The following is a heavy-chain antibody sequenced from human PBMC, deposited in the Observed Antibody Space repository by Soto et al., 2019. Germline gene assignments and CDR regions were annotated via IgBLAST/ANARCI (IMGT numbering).Heavy chain of an antibody. J-gene: IGHJ6*02. D-gene: IGHD3-9*01. CDR2: IGWNGDST. V-gene: IGHV3-9*01. CDR1: GFSFDDYA. CDR3: ERCPSSWVESDKDV. Sequence: EVQLVESGGGLVQPGRSLRLSCAGSGFSFDDYAMHWVRQAPGKGLEWVAGIGWNGDSTGYADSVKGRFKISRDNAKKSMYLQMNSMRAEDTALYDCERCPSSWVESDKDVWGQGTTVTVSS.